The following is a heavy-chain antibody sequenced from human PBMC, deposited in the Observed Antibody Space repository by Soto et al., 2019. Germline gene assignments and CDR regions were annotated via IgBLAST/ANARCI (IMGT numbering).Heavy chain of an antibody. J-gene: IGHJ4*02. CDR1: GDSIRSGNHY. D-gene: IGHD6-19*01. Sequence: PSETLSLTCTVSGDSIRSGNHYWSWIRQHPGKGLEWIGYIYYSGSTYYNPSLKSRVTISVDTSKNQFSLKLSSVTAADTAVYYCARDAPRGSYSSGSTPLRRVYWGQGTLVTVSS. CDR2: IYYSGST. V-gene: IGHV4-31*03. CDR3: ARDAPRGSYSSGSTPLRRVY.